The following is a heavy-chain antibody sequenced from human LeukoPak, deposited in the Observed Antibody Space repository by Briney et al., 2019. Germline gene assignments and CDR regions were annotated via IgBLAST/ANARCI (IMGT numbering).Heavy chain of an antibody. CDR1: GYTFTNYA. V-gene: IGHV1-3*01. J-gene: IGHJ4*02. Sequence: GASVKVSCKASGYTFTNYAMHWVRQAPGQRLEWMGWINAGDSSTKSSQKFQGRLTISRDTSASTAYMELSSLRSEDTAVYYCARLSIAAAGTAYWGQGTLVTVSS. CDR2: INAGDSST. D-gene: IGHD6-13*01. CDR3: ARLSIAAAGTAY.